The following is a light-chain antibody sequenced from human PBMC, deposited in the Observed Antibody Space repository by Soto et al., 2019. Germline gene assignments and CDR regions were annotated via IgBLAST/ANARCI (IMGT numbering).Light chain of an antibody. CDR3: QKYHIWPPWK. J-gene: IGKJ1*01. V-gene: IGKV3-15*01. Sequence: EIVMTQSPDTLAVSRGEGATLSCRVSQSIRSNLAWYQQRPGQAPRLLMYGASTRADGIPARFTGSGSGTGLTLTISSLQSEDFAVYYCQKYHIWPPWKSGKGTKVDIK. CDR1: QSIRSN. CDR2: GAS.